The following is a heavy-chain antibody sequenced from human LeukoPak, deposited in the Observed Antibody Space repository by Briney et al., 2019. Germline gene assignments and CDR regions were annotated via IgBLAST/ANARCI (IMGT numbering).Heavy chain of an antibody. Sequence: GGSLRLSCAASGFTFSSYGMHGVRQAPGKGLEGVAVISYDGSNKYYADSVKGRFTISRDNSKNTLYLQMNSLRAEDTAVYYCAKEDVDTAIFDYWGQGTLVTVSS. V-gene: IGHV3-30*18. D-gene: IGHD5-18*01. CDR1: GFTFSSYG. CDR3: AKEDVDTAIFDY. CDR2: ISYDGSNK. J-gene: IGHJ4*02.